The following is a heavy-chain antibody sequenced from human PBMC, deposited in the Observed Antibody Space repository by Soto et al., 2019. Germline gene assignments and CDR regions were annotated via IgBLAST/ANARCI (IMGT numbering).Heavy chain of an antibody. CDR1: GFTVDAYD. CDR3: AKDIGVVGDYYYYGVDV. J-gene: IGHJ6*02. D-gene: IGHD2-15*01. CDR2: INRKSDNR. V-gene: IGHV3-9*01. Sequence: TLRASGSASGFTVDAYDRHWVRQAPGKGLSRVSGINRKSDNRAYAYSVKGRFTIFRDNAKNSLYLQMNSLRVEDTALYYCAKDIGVVGDYYYYGVDVWGQGTTVTVS.